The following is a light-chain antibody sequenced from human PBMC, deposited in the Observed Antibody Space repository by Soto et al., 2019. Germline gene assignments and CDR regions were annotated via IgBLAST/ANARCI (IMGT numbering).Light chain of an antibody. J-gene: IGKJ1*01. Sequence: EIVMTQSPATLFVSPGERATLSCRASQSVSGNLAWYQQKPGQAPRLLIYGASTGATGIPARFSGSGSGTEFTLTISSLQSEDFAVYYCQQYNNWPPTFGQGTKVXIK. CDR2: GAS. CDR3: QQYNNWPPT. V-gene: IGKV3-15*01. CDR1: QSVSGN.